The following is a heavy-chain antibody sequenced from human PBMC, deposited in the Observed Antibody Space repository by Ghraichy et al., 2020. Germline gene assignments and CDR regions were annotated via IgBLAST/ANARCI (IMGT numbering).Heavy chain of an antibody. CDR1: GYTFTSYA. J-gene: IGHJ4*02. CDR3: ARETGPVGATLPLAY. V-gene: IGHV1-3*01. CDR2: INGGNGNT. D-gene: IGHD1-26*01. Sequence: ASVKVSCNVSGYTFTSYAMHWVRQAPGQRLEWMGWINGGNGNTKYSQRFQGRVTITRDTSSSTVYMELNSLTSEDTAVYYCARETGPVGATLPLAYWGQGTLVTVSS.